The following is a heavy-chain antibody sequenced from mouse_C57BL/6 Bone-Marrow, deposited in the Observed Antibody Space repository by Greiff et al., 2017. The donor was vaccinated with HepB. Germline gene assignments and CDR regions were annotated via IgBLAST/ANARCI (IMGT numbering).Heavy chain of an antibody. CDR2: ISSGSSTI. CDR3: ARGYYGYSYDAMDY. V-gene: IGHV5-17*01. Sequence: EVQGVESGGGLVKPGGSLKLSCAASGFTFSDYGMNWVRQAPEKGLEWVAYISSGSSTIYYADTVKGRFTISRDNAKNTLFLQMTSLRSEDTAMYYCARGYYGYSYDAMDYWGQGTSVTVSS. D-gene: IGHD2-2*01. J-gene: IGHJ4*01. CDR1: GFTFSDYG.